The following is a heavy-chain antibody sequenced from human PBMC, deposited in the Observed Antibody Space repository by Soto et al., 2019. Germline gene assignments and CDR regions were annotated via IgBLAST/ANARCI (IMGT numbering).Heavy chain of an antibody. CDR3: ARSMYYYSPIFDS. Sequence: QVQLQESGPGLVKASQTLSLTCNVSGDSITSDWSYWSWIRQHPGRGLEWIGYVFYSGNTYYNPSLNCRVTISVDTSKNQFSLTLSSVTVADAALYYCARSMYYYSPIFDSWGQGSLVTVSS. D-gene: IGHD3-10*01. CDR1: GDSITSDWSY. CDR2: VFYSGNT. J-gene: IGHJ4*02. V-gene: IGHV4-31*02.